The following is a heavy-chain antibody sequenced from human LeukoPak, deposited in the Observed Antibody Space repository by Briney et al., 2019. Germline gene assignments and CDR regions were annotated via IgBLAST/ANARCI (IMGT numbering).Heavy chain of an antibody. CDR1: GDSISGYY. CDR2: IYYSGST. V-gene: IGHV4-59*01. D-gene: IGHD3-22*01. J-gene: IGHJ5*02. Sequence: PSETLSLTCTVSGDSISGYYWSWIRQPPGKGLEWIGYIYYSGSTNYNPSLKSRVTISVDTSKNQFSLRLSSVTAADTAVYYCARHRYYYDSSGYYYQPWGQGTLVTVSS. CDR3: ARHRYYYDSSGYYYQP.